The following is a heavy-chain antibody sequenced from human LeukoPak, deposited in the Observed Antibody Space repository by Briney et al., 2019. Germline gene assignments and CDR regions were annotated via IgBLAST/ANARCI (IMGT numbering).Heavy chain of an antibody. J-gene: IGHJ3*02. CDR3: ARQGSGGRALDI. V-gene: IGHV4-39*01. Sequence: SETLSLTCSVSGGSISSSTYYWGWIGQPPGKGLEWIGSIYYSGSVNYNPSLKTRVTISADTSKNQLSLKLTSVTAADTALYYCARQGSGGRALDIWGQGTMVTVSS. CDR2: IYYSGSV. CDR1: GGSISSSTYY.